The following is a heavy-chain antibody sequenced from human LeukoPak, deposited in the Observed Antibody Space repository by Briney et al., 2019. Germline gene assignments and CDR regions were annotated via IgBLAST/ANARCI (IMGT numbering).Heavy chain of an antibody. J-gene: IGHJ6*03. D-gene: IGHD2-2*01. CDR2: IYPGDSDT. CDR3: ARLAVPAARYYYYYMDV. Sequence: GESLKISCKGSGYSFTSYWIGWVRQMPGKGLEWMGIIYPGDSDTRYSPSFQGQVTISAHKSISTAYLQWSSLKASDTAMYYCARLAVPAARYYYYYMDVWGKGTMVTVSS. CDR1: GYSFTSYW. V-gene: IGHV5-51*01.